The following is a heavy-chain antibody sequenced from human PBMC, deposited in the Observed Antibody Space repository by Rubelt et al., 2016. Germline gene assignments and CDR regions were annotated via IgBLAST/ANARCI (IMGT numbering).Heavy chain of an antibody. CDR3: ARSGKQWDALDY. CDR2: IYYSGST. Sequence: QLQLQESGPGLVKPSETLSLTCTVSGGSISSSSYYWGWIRQPPGKGLEWIGSIYYSGSTYYNPSLKSRVTISVDTSKNQFSLKLNSVTAADTAVYYCARSGKQWDALDYWGQGTLVTVSS. V-gene: IGHV4-39*07. D-gene: IGHD6-19*01. J-gene: IGHJ4*02. CDR1: GGSISSSSYY.